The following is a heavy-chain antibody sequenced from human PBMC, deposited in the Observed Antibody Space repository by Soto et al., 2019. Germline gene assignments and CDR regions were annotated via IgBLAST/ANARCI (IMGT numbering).Heavy chain of an antibody. Sequence: QVQLVQSGTEVRKPGASLRVSCRAAGYSFTDSYIHWVRQAPGQGLEWMGWINPDNGDTKYAQMFQDRVTLTRDTSITTVYMELSSLISDDTAVYFCAKPLGDHAFHVWGQGTVVAVAS. CDR3: AKPLGDHAFHV. CDR2: INPDNGDT. J-gene: IGHJ3*01. V-gene: IGHV1-2*02. D-gene: IGHD3-16*01. CDR1: GYSFTDSY.